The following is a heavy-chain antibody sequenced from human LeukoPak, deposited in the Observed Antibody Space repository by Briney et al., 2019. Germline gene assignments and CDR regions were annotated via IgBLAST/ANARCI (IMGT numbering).Heavy chain of an antibody. V-gene: IGHV3-15*01. Sequence: GGSLRPPCAASGFTFNTAWMSWLRQAPGKGREWVGHVKSKNAGGTTDYAAPVKGRFTISRDDSKTTLYLQMNSLKTEDTAVYYCTTEYYGSDYYWGQGTLVTVSS. J-gene: IGHJ4*02. CDR1: GFTFNTAW. CDR3: TTEYYGSDYY. CDR2: VKSKNAGGTT. D-gene: IGHD3-10*01.